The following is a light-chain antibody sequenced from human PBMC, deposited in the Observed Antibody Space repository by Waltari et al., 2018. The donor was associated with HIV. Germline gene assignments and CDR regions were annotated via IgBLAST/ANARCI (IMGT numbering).Light chain of an antibody. Sequence: DIQMTQSPSTLSASVGDRVTITCRASQSVRYWLAWYQQKAGEAPQLLIYMASSLGSGVPSRFSGSGSGTEFTLTISSLQPHDSAVYYCQQYDSYSYTFGQGTKLEIK. J-gene: IGKJ2*01. CDR1: QSVRYW. CDR2: MAS. V-gene: IGKV1-5*03. CDR3: QQYDSYSYT.